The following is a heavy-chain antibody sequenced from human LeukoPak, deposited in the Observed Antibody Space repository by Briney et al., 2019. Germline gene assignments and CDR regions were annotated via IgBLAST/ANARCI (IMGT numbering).Heavy chain of an antibody. CDR2: IYTSGST. J-gene: IGHJ6*03. CDR1: GGSISSGSYY. D-gene: IGHD3-3*01. Sequence: PSQTLTLTCTVSGGSISSGSYYWSWIRQPAGKGLEWIGRIYTSGSTNYNPSLKSRVTISVDTSKNQFSLKLRSVTAADTAVYYCARDNDFWSGDMDVWGKGTTVTVSS. CDR3: ARDNDFWSGDMDV. V-gene: IGHV4-61*02.